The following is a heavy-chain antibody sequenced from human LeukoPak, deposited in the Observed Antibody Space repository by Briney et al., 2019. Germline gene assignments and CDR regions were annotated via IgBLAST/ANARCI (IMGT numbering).Heavy chain of an antibody. CDR3: AKVLLWFGELGGAFDI. Sequence: GGSLRLSCAASGFTLSRYGMSWGRQAPGKGLEWVSAISGRGGSTYYADSVKGRFTISRDNSKNTLYLQMNSLRAEDTAVYYCAKVLLWFGELGGAFDIWGQGTMVTVSS. CDR2: ISGRGGST. J-gene: IGHJ3*02. CDR1: GFTLSRYG. D-gene: IGHD3-10*01. V-gene: IGHV3-23*01.